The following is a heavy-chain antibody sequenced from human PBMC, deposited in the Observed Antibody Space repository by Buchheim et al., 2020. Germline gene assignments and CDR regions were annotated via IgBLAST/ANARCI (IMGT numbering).Heavy chain of an antibody. J-gene: IGHJ6*02. D-gene: IGHD5-18*01. CDR2: IKQDGSEK. V-gene: IGHV3-7*01. CDR3: ARESGTAMGEGYYYGMDV. CDR1: GFTFSSCW. Sequence: EVQLVESGGGLVQPGGSLRLSCAASGFTFSSCWMSWVRQAPGKGLEWVANIKQDGSEKYYVDSVKGRFTISRDNAKHSLYLQMNSLRAEDTAVYYCARESGTAMGEGYYYGMDVWGQGTT.